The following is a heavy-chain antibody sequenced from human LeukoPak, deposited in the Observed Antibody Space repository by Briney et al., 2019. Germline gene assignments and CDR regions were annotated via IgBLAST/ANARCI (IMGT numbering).Heavy chain of an antibody. J-gene: IGHJ6*02. Sequence: PSETLSLTCTVSGGSISSSSYYWGWIRQPPGKGLEWIGSIYYSGSTYYNPSLKSRVTISVDTSKNQFSLKLSSVTAADTAVYYCAEYGDYGPYGMDVWGQGTTVTVSS. CDR3: AEYGDYGPYGMDV. CDR2: IYYSGST. D-gene: IGHD4-17*01. V-gene: IGHV4-39*07. CDR1: GGSISSSSYY.